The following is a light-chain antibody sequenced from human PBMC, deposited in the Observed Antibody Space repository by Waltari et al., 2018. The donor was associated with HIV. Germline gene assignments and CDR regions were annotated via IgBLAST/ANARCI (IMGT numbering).Light chain of an antibody. V-gene: IGKV3-11*01. CDR2: DAS. Sequence: EIVLTQSPATLSLSPGERATLSCRASQSVSSYLAWYQQKPGPAPRLLIYDASNRATGIPARFSGSGSGTEFTLTISSLEPEDFAVYYCQQRSNWPPWTFGQGTKVEIK. CDR3: QQRSNWPPWT. CDR1: QSVSSY. J-gene: IGKJ1*01.